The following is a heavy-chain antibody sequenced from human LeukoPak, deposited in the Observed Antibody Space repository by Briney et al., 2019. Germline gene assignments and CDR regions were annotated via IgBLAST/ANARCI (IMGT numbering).Heavy chain of an antibody. CDR1: GFTFTTYW. J-gene: IGHJ3*02. D-gene: IGHD3-10*01. CDR2: INHSGST. CDR3: TRHAIITMVRGVIIIDAFDI. V-gene: IGHV4-34*01. Sequence: GSLSLSCAASGFTFTTYWMSWVRQAPGKGLEWIGEINHSGSTNYNPSLKSRVTISVDTSKNQFSLKLSSVTAADTAVYYCTRHAIITMVRGVIIIDAFDIWGQGTMVTVSS.